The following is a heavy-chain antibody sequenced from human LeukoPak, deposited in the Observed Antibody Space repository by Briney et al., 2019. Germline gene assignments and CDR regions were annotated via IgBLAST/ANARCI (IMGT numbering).Heavy chain of an antibody. CDR2: IKQDGSEK. D-gene: IGHD5-24*01. Sequence: GGSLRLSCAASGFTFGDTWMNWVRQVPGQGLEWVANIKQDGSEKFYVASVKGRFTISRDNAKNSLYLQMNSLRAEDTAVYYCAGGIDGHNLFDYWGQGTLVTVSS. CDR3: AGGIDGHNLFDY. V-gene: IGHV3-7*04. CDR1: GFTFGDTW. J-gene: IGHJ4*02.